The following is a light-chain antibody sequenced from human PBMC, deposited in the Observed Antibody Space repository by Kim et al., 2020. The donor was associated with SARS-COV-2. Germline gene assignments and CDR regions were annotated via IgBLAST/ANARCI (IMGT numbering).Light chain of an antibody. CDR3: QHYNNWFMYT. V-gene: IGKV3-15*01. J-gene: IGKJ2*01. CDR1: QSISTA. Sequence: EIVMTQSPATLSVSPGERATLSCRASQSISTALAWYQQRPGQAPRLLIYGASIRATGIPPRFSGSGSGTEFTLTISSLQSEDFAVYYCQHYNNWFMYTFGQGTKLEI. CDR2: GAS.